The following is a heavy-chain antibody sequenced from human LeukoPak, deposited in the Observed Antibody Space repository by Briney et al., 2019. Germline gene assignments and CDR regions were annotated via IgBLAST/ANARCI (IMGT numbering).Heavy chain of an antibody. CDR3: ARGLHPDPITMVRGVINGYFDY. D-gene: IGHD3-10*01. CDR1: GGSFSGYY. Sequence: SETLSLTCAVYGGSFSGYYWSWIRQPPGKGLEWIGEINHSGSTNYNPSLKSRVTISVDTSKNQFSLKLSSVTAADTAVYYCARGLHPDPITMVRGVINGYFDYWGQGTLVTVSS. V-gene: IGHV4-34*01. J-gene: IGHJ4*02. CDR2: INHSGST.